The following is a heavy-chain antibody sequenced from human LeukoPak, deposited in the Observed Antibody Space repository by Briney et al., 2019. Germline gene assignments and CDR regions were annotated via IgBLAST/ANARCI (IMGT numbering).Heavy chain of an antibody. CDR3: ARGSISGTTNDY. V-gene: IGHV1-8*01. CDR1: GYTFTSYD. J-gene: IGHJ4*02. D-gene: IGHD1-20*01. CDR2: MNPNSGNT. Sequence: ASVKVSCKASGYTFTSYDINWVRQATGQGLEWMGWMNPNSGNTGYAQKFQGRVTMTRNTSISTAYMELSSLRSEDTAVYYCARGSISGTTNDYWGQGTLVTVSS.